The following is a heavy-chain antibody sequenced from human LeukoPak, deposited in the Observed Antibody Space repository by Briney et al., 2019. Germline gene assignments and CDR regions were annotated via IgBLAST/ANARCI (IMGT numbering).Heavy chain of an antibody. D-gene: IGHD5-12*01. CDR3: AREAFGDIVAAHDY. CDR1: RYSLRSDYY. J-gene: IGHJ4*02. Sequence: SETMSLTCAVSRYSLRSDYYWGWLRPPPGKRLEWIASIYHTGSTSKNPSLKSRVTISVDTSKNQFSLNLSSVTAADTAVYYCAREAFGDIVAAHDYWGQGTLVTVSS. V-gene: IGHV4-38-2*02. CDR2: IYHTGST.